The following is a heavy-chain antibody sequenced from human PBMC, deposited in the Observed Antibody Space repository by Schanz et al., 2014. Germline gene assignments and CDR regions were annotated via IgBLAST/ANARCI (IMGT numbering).Heavy chain of an antibody. CDR3: ARPLGPNYYYYGLDV. V-gene: IGHV3-74*02. J-gene: IGHJ6*02. Sequence: VQLEESGGGLVTPGGSLRLSCAASGFTFSSYWMHWVRQAPGKGLVWVSRINSDGSTTIYADSVKGRFTISRDNAKNTLYLQMNSLRAEDTAVYYCARPLGPNYYYYGLDVWGQGTTVTVSS. CDR2: INSDGSTT. CDR1: GFTFSSYW.